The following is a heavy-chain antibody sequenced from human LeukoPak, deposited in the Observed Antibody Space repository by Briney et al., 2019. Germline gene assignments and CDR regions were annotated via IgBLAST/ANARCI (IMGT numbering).Heavy chain of an antibody. CDR3: ARGAVAAEYFQH. J-gene: IGHJ1*01. CDR1: GFTFSSYS. CDR2: ISSTSRYI. Sequence: SGGSLRLSCAASGFTFSSYSMNWVRQAPGKGLEWVSSISSTSRYIYQADSVKGRFTISRDNAKNSLYLQMNSLRAEDTAVYYCARGAVAAEYFQHWGQGTLVTVSS. V-gene: IGHV3-21*04. D-gene: IGHD6-19*01.